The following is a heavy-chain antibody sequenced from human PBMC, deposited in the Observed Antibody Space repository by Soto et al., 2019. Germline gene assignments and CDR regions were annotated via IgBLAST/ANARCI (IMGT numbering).Heavy chain of an antibody. CDR1: GFTFTNNW. Sequence: GGSLRLSCAASGFTFTNNWMSWVRQAPGKGLEWVAIVSSDGSVRSYVDSVMGRFIISRDNAKNSLFLQLNSLRVDDTAVYYCVRDSGSESLTGYQHFDSWGQGALVTVSS. CDR2: VSSDGSVR. D-gene: IGHD3-9*01. J-gene: IGHJ4*02. V-gene: IGHV3-7*03. CDR3: VRDSGSESLTGYQHFDS.